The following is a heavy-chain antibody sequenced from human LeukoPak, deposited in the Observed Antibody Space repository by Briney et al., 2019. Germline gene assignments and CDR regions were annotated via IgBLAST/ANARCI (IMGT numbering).Heavy chain of an antibody. V-gene: IGHV4-34*01. D-gene: IGHD1-14*01. CDR1: GGSFSGYY. Sequence: SETLSLTCAVYGGSFSGYYWSWIRQPPGKGLEWIGEINHSGSTNYNPSLKSRVTISVDTSKNQFSLKLSSVTAADTAVYYCATRRTHRFDYWGQGTLVTVSS. J-gene: IGHJ4*02. CDR3: ATRRTHRFDY. CDR2: INHSGST.